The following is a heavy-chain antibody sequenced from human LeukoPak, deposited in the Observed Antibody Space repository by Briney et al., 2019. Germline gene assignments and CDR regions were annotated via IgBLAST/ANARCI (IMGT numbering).Heavy chain of an antibody. CDR3: ARAGYYYDSSGFRWFDP. CDR2: IHYSGST. V-gene: IGHV4-61*08. Sequence: SETLSLTCTVSGGSISSNAYYWAWIRQPPGKGLEWIGYIHYSGSTNYNPSLKSRVTISLDTSKNQFSLKLSSVTAADTAVYYCARAGYYYDSSGFRWFDPWAREPWSPSPQ. CDR1: GGSISSNAYY. J-gene: IGHJ5*02. D-gene: IGHD3-22*01.